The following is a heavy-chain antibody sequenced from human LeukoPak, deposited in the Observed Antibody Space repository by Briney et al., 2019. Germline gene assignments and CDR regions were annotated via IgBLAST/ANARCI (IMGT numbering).Heavy chain of an antibody. D-gene: IGHD1-14*01. J-gene: IGHJ4*02. CDR1: GFTVITYD. CDR2: LYSDGNT. V-gene: IGHV3-53*01. Sequence: GGSLRLSCAASGFTVITYDMTWVRQAPGKGLEWVSVLYSDGNTKYTDSVQGRVTISQDNSKNTLYLEMNNLSPDDTAVYYCARGVEPLAANTLAYWGQGTLVTVSS. CDR3: ARGVEPLAANTLAY.